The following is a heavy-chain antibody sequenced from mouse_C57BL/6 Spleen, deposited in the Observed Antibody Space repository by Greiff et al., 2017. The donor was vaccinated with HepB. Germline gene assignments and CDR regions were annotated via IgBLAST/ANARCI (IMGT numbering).Heavy chain of an antibody. J-gene: IGHJ2*01. V-gene: IGHV5-6*02. D-gene: IGHD2-3*01. CDR2: ISSGGSYT. CDR1: GFTFSSYG. Sequence: EVMLVESGGDLVKPGGSLKLSCAASGFTFSSYGMSWVRQTPDKRLEWVATISSGGSYTYYPDSVKGRFTISRDNAKNTLYLQMSSLKSEDTAMYYCTRGKNDAGYPFDYWGQGTTLTVSS. CDR3: TRGKNDAGYPFDY.